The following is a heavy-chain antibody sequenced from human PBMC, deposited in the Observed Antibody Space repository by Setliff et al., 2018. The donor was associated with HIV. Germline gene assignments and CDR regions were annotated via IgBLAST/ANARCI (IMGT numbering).Heavy chain of an antibody. Sequence: PSETLSLTCTVSDSGTYYWSWIRQPAGKGPEWIGRVSSRGDTNYNPSLKSRVTMSVDTSKNQFSLKLTSVTASDTAVYYCSSAAAGNTGPFDLWGQGSPVTVSS. D-gene: IGHD4-17*01. CDR1: DSGTYY. CDR3: SSAAAGNTGPFDL. J-gene: IGHJ4*02. V-gene: IGHV4-4*07. CDR2: VSSRGDT.